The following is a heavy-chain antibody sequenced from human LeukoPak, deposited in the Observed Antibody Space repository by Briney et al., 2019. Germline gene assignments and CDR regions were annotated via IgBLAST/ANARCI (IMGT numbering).Heavy chain of an antibody. CDR3: ARTDGYRGFYDRSGYYYGPVDY. V-gene: IGHV1-18*01. CDR1: GYTFTSYG. Sequence: ASVKVSCKASGYTFTSYGIIWVRQAPGQGLEWMGWISAYNGNTNYAQKLQGRVTMTTDTSTSTAYMELRSLRSDDTAVYYCARTDGYRGFYDRSGYYYGPVDYWGQGTLVTVSS. D-gene: IGHD3-22*01. CDR2: ISAYNGNT. J-gene: IGHJ4*02.